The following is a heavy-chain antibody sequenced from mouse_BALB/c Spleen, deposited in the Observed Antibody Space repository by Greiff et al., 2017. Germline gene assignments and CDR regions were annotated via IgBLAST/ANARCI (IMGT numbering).Heavy chain of an antibody. CDR3: ARTTGYWFAY. CDR2: IDPSDSDT. V-gene: IGHV1-61*01. J-gene: IGHJ3*01. CDR1: GYTFTGYW. D-gene: IGHD2-2*01. Sequence: QVQLQQSGAELVRPGASVKLSCKASGYTFTGYWMNWVKQRPGQGLDWIGLIDPSDSDTPYNQMFKDKATLTVDKSSSTAYMQLSNLTSDDAAVYYCARTTGYWFAYWGQGTLVTVSA.